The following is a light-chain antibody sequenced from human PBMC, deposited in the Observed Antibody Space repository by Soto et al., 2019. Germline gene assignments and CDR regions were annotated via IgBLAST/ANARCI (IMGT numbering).Light chain of an antibody. Sequence: QSALTQPASVSGSPGQSITISCTGTSSVVGNYNLVSWYQQHPGKAPKLIIYATRKRPSGVSNRYSGSKSGNTASLTISGLQAEDEATYHCCSYAGSITFTFGGGTKVTVL. J-gene: IGLJ2*01. CDR2: ATR. CDR3: CSYAGSITFT. CDR1: SSVVGNYNL. V-gene: IGLV2-23*02.